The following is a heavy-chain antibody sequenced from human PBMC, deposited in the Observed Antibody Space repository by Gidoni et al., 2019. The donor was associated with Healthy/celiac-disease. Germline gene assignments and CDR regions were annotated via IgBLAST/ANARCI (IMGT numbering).Heavy chain of an antibody. D-gene: IGHD4-17*01. V-gene: IGHV6-1*01. J-gene: IGHJ4*02. Sequence: QVQLQQSGPGLVKPSQTLSLTCAISGDSVPSNSAAWNWIRQSPSRGLEWLGRTYYRSKWYNDYAVSVKSRITINPDTSKNQFSLQLNSVTPEDTAEYYCARESLRRGTGLRWYPFDYWGQGTLVTVSS. CDR2: TYYRSKWYN. CDR1: GDSVPSNSAA. CDR3: ARESLRRGTGLRWYPFDY.